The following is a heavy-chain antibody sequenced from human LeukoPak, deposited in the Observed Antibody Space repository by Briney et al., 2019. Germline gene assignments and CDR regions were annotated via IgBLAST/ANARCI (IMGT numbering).Heavy chain of an antibody. CDR1: GFTVSSNY. CDR2: IYSGGST. CDR3: ARHPPYSSSWEGDY. D-gene: IGHD6-13*01. Sequence: PGGSLRLSCAASGFTVSSNYMSWARQAPGKGLEWVSVIYSGGSTYYADSVKGRFTISRDNSKNTLYLQMNSLRAEDTAVYYCARHPPYSSSWEGDYWGQGTLVTVSS. V-gene: IGHV3-53*01. J-gene: IGHJ4*02.